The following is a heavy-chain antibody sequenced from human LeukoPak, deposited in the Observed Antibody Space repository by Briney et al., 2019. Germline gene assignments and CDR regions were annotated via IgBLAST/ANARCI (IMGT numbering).Heavy chain of an antibody. J-gene: IGHJ4*02. CDR1: GFTFDDYG. CDR3: ARGFRNGPFDC. V-gene: IGHV3-20*04. Sequence: PGGSLLLSCEASGFTFDDYGMSWVRQPPGRGLEWVSGINRNGGSTDYADSVKGRFTISRDNAKNSHFLQMNSLRVEDTALYYCARGFRNGPFDCWGQGTLVTVSS. CDR2: INRNGGST. D-gene: IGHD2-8*01.